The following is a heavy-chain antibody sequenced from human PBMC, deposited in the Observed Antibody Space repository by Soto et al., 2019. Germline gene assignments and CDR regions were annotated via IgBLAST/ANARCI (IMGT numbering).Heavy chain of an antibody. V-gene: IGHV3-11*03. CDR3: ARYYYDSGAYYSNFDY. CDR1: GFTFSNYY. J-gene: IGHJ4*02. Sequence: GGSLRLSCAASGFTFSNYYMSWTRQAPGKGLEWVSYISTTSSYTNYADSVKGRFTISRDNAKRSLYLQMNSLTAEDTAVYYCARYYYDSGAYYSNFDYWGQGALVTVSS. D-gene: IGHD3-22*01. CDR2: ISTTSSYT.